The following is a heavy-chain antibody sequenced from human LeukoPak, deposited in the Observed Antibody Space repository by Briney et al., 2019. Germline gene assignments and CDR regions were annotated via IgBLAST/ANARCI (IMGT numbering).Heavy chain of an antibody. CDR2: IYYSGST. V-gene: IGHV4-59*01. J-gene: IGHJ4*02. Sequence: SETLSLTCTVSGGSISSYYWSWIRQLPGKGLEWIGYIYYSGSTNYNPSLKSRVTISVDTSKNQFSLKLSSVTAADTAVYYCAGFGELFSFDYWGQGTLVTVSS. CDR3: AGFGELFSFDY. CDR1: GGSISSYY. D-gene: IGHD3-10*01.